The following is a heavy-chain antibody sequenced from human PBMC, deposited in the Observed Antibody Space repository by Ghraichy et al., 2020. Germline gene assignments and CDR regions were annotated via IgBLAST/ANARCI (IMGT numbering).Heavy chain of an antibody. D-gene: IGHD3-3*01. CDR3: ARGIRVLVWF. J-gene: IGHJ4*02. Sequence: GGSLRLSCVASEFTFSSYWMHWVRQAPGKGLVWVSRIDSDGSSTTSANSVKGRFTISRDNAKNTLYLQMNSLRAEDTAVYYCARGIRVLVWFGGQGTLVTVSS. V-gene: IGHV3-74*01. CDR1: EFTFSSYW. CDR2: IDSDGSST.